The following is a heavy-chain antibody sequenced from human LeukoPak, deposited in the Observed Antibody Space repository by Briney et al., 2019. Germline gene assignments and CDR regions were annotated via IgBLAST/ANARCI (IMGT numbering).Heavy chain of an antibody. CDR3: ARKGLGDY. J-gene: IGHJ4*02. CDR1: GFTFSTYW. Sequence: GGSLRLSCAASGFTFSTYWTSWVRQAPGKGLEWVANIKQDGSEKYYVDSVKGRFTISRDNAKNSLYLQMNSLRAEDTAVCYCARKGLGDYWGQGTLVTVSS. V-gene: IGHV3-7*01. CDR2: IKQDGSEK. D-gene: IGHD3-16*01.